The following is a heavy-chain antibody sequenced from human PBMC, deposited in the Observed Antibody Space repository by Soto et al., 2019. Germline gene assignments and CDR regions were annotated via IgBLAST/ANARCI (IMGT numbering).Heavy chain of an antibody. Sequence: QVQLVQSGAEVKKPGASVKVSCKASGYSFTDYHIHWVRQAPGQGLEWLGRINPKSGGTSTAQKVQGWVTMTTDTSISTAAMELTRLTSDDTPIYYCARGDSTDCSNGVCSFFYNHDMDVWGQGTTVTVSS. J-gene: IGHJ6*02. CDR3: ARGDSTDCSNGVCSFFYNHDMDV. V-gene: IGHV1-2*04. CDR1: GYSFTDYH. CDR2: INPKSGGT. D-gene: IGHD2-8*01.